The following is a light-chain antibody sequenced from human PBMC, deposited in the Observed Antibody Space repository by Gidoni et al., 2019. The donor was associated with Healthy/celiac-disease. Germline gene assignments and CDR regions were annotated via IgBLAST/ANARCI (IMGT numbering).Light chain of an antibody. CDR1: QSISSW. Sequence: DIQMTQSPSTLSASVGDRVTITCRASQSISSWLAWYQQKPGKAPKLLIYDASSLESGVPSRFSGSGSGTEFTLTLSSLQPDDFATYYCQQDNSYSRTFXQXTQVEIK. V-gene: IGKV1-5*01. CDR2: DAS. CDR3: QQDNSYSRT. J-gene: IGKJ1*01.